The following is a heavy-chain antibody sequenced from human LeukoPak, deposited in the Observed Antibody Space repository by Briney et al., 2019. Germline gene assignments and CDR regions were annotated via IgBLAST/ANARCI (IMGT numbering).Heavy chain of an antibody. D-gene: IGHD4-17*01. CDR3: ARTDGDL. Sequence: ASVKVSCKASGYTFTSYDINWVRQGTGQGLEWMGWMSTKSGNTGNAQKFQGRVTMTRDTSISTAYMELSSLRSDDTAVYYCARTDGDLGGQGTLVTVSS. CDR2: MSTKSGNT. V-gene: IGHV1-8*01. CDR1: GYTFTSYD. J-gene: IGHJ4*02.